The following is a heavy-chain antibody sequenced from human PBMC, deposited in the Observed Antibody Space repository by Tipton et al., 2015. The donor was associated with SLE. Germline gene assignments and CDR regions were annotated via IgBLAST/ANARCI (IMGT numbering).Heavy chain of an antibody. J-gene: IGHJ6*03. D-gene: IGHD6-19*01. CDR1: GGSFSGYY. CDR2: INHSGST. Sequence: TLSLTCAVYGGSFSGYYWSWIRQPPGKGLEWIGEINHSGSTNYNPSLKSRVTISVDTSKNQFSLKLSSVTAADTAVYYCARGVAGYYFYYYLDVWGSGTAVTVSS. V-gene: IGHV4-34*01. CDR3: ARGVAGYYFYYYLDV.